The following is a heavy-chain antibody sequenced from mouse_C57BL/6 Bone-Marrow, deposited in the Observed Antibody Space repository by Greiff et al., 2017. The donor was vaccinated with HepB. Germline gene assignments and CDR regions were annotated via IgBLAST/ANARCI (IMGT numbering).Heavy chain of an antibody. CDR3: VRPGYFDV. CDR2: IRSKSNNYAT. V-gene: IGHV10-1*01. CDR1: GFSFNTYA. Sequence: EVKVIESGGGFVQPKGSLKLSCAASGFSFNTYAMNWVRQAPGKGLEWVARIRSKSNNYATYYADSVKDRFTISRDDSESMLYLQMNNLKTEDTAMYYCVRPGYFDVWGTGTTVTVSS. J-gene: IGHJ1*03.